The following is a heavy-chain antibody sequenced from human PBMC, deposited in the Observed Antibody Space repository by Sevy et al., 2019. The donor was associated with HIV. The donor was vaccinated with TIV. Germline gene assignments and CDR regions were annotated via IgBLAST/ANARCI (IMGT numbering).Heavy chain of an antibody. CDR2: ISFDGSNK. Sequence: GGSLRLSCAASGFTFSGYTLHWVRQAPGKGLEWVAVISFDGSNKCYVDSVKGRFTISRDNSKNTLYLQMNSLRPEDTAVYYCARGGWDIVVVPAAFDIWGQGTMVTVSS. D-gene: IGHD2-2*01. V-gene: IGHV3-30-3*01. J-gene: IGHJ3*02. CDR1: GFTFSGYT. CDR3: ARGGWDIVVVPAAFDI.